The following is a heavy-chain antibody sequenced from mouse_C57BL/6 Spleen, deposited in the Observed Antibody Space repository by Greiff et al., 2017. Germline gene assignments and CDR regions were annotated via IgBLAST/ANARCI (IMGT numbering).Heavy chain of an antibody. V-gene: IGHV1-62-2*01. CDR1: GYTFTEYT. Sequence: QVHVKQSGAELVKPGASVKLSCKASGYTFTEYTIHWVKQRSGQGLEWIGWFYPGSGSIKYNEKFKDKATLTADKSSSTVYMELSRLTSEDSAVYFCARPPAGSSPDYYAMDYWGQGTSVTVSS. D-gene: IGHD1-1*01. CDR2: FYPGSGSI. J-gene: IGHJ4*01. CDR3: ARPPAGSSPDYYAMDY.